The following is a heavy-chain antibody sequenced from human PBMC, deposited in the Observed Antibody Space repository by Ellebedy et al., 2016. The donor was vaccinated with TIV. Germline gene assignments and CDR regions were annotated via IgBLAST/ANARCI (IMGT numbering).Heavy chain of an antibody. CDR2: IYYTGST. CDR1: GDSISSSSHY. V-gene: IGHV4-39*02. J-gene: IGHJ4*02. D-gene: IGHD5-12*01. CDR3: ARAGAGSGAYAFDY. Sequence: MPSETLSLTCSLSGDSISSSSHYWGWIRQPPGKGLEWIVTIYYTGSTYYNSSLASRATISVDTSKNQFSLKLRYVSAADTAMYNCARAGAGSGAYAFDYWGQGIVVTVSA.